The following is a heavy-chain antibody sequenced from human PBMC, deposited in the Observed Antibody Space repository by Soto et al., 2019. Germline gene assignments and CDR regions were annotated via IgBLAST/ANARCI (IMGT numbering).Heavy chain of an antibody. D-gene: IGHD5-12*01. CDR3: ARLDGYDHYFAY. V-gene: IGHV4-59*08. Sequence: QVQLQGSGPGLVKPSETLSLTCTVSGGSISSHYWSWIRQPPGQGLEWIGYISYSGSTNYNPSLKSRVTISGDTSKSQFSLSLSSVTAAATAVYFCARLDGYDHYFAYWCQGALVTVSS. CDR1: GGSISSHY. J-gene: IGHJ4*02. CDR2: ISYSGST.